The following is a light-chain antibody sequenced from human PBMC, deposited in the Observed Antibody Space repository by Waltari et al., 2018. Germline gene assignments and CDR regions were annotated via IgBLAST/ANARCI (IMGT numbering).Light chain of an antibody. V-gene: IGKV3D-11*01. CDR2: DAS. CDR1: QGVSGS. CDR3: QQRTNWPGVT. J-gene: IGKJ4*01. Sequence: CWASQGVSGSLAWYQQKPGQAPRLLIFDASKMASGIPARFSGSGSGTDFTLTISGLESEDFAVYFCQQRTNWPGVTFGGGTKVEIK.